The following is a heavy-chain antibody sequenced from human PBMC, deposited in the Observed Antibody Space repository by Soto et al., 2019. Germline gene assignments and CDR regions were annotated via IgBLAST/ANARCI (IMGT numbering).Heavy chain of an antibody. CDR2: ISWSSDSI. V-gene: IGHV3-9*01. CDR3: ARGLNYGSGSYILFEAFDL. Sequence: SGGGLVQPGRSLRLSCAASGFTFDDFAMHWVRQVPGKALEWVSGISWSSDSIDSADSVKGRFTISRDNAKNSLYLQMNSLRAEDTAFYYCARGLNYGSGSYILFEAFDLWGQGTVVTVSS. CDR1: GFTFDDFA. J-gene: IGHJ3*01. D-gene: IGHD3-10*01.